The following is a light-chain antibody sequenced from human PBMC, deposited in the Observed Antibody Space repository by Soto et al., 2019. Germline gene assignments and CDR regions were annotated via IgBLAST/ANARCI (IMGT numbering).Light chain of an antibody. V-gene: IGKV3-11*01. CDR3: QQRAHWPPIT. J-gene: IGKJ5*01. CDR2: DAS. Sequence: EVVLTQSPATLSLSPGERATLSCRASQSISSYVAWYQQKPGQAPRLLIYDASNRATGIPARFSGSGSGTDFTLTISSLEPEDFAIYYCQQRAHWPPITFGQGTRLEIK. CDR1: QSISSY.